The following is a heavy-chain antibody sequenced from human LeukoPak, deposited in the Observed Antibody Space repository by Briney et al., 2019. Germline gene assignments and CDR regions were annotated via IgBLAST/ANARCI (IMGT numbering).Heavy chain of an antibody. D-gene: IGHD4-17*01. CDR2: MNPNSGNT. Sequence: ASVKVSCKASGYTFTSYDINWVRQATGQGLGWMGWMNPNSGNTGYAQKLQGRVTMTRNTSISTAYMELSSLRSEDTAVYYCARVGGVYGDYDYWGQGTLVTVSS. V-gene: IGHV1-8*01. CDR1: GYTFTSYD. J-gene: IGHJ4*02. CDR3: ARVGGVYGDYDY.